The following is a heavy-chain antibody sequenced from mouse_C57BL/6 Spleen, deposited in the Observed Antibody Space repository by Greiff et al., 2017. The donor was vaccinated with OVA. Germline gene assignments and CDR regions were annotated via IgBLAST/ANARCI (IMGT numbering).Heavy chain of an antibody. D-gene: IGHD1-1*01. CDR1: GFSLSTSGMG. V-gene: IGHV8-12*01. CDR2: IYWDDDT. Sequence: ESGPGILQSSQTLSLTCSFSGFSLSTSGMGVSWIRQPSGKGLEWLAHIYWDDDTRYNPSLKSRLTISKDTSRNQVFLKITSVDTADTATYYCARHYYGSSSWFAYWGQGTLVTVSA. CDR3: ARHYYGSSSWFAY. J-gene: IGHJ3*01.